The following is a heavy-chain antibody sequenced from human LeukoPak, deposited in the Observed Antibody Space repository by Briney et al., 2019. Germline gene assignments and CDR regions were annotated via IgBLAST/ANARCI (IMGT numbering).Heavy chain of an antibody. CDR3: ARIAATWYGDS. D-gene: IGHD2-15*01. CDR2: IYPGDSHT. Sequence: GESLKISCKGPGHSFINYWIAWVRQMPGKGLEWIGIIYPGDSHTRYSPSFQGQVTISADMSIDTAYLQWSSLRASDTAMYYCARIAATWYGDSWGQGTLVFVSS. V-gene: IGHV5-51*01. CDR1: GHSFINYW. J-gene: IGHJ4*02.